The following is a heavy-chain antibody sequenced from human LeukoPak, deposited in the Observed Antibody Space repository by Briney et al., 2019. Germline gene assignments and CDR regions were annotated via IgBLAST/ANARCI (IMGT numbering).Heavy chain of an antibody. CDR3: ARVNERTGTFSKTFDY. CDR2: IYYSGST. CDR1: GGSXSNYY. D-gene: IGHD3-10*01. Sequence: SETLSLTRTVSGGSXSNYYWXWIXXPAGXXXXXIGXIYYSGSTNYNPSXKSRVTISVDTSKNQFSLKLSSVTAADTAVYYCARVNERTGTFSKTFDYWGQGTLVTVSS. V-gene: IGHV4-59*01. J-gene: IGHJ4*02.